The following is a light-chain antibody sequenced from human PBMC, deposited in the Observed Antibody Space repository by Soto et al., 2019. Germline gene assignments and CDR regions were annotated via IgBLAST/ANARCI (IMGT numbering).Light chain of an antibody. CDR2: GAS. CDR3: QQYTDWPAT. V-gene: IGKV3D-15*03. CDR1: QSVGNN. Sequence: MVITQSPAAVSVYTGERATLYCRASQSVGNNLAWYQQKPGQAPSLFIFGASVRATGVPDRFSGSGSGTEFTLSISILQAEDGAGYCCQQYTDWPATFGQGTRV. J-gene: IGKJ1*01.